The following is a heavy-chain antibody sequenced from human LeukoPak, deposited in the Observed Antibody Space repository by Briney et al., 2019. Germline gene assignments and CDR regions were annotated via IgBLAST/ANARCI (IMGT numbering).Heavy chain of an antibody. V-gene: IGHV3-66*01. CDR1: GFTVSGNY. J-gene: IGHJ4*02. CDR2: IYANGRT. CDR3: ARESNSGYYLSY. Sequence: PGGSLRLPCAASGFTVSGNYMSWVRQAPGKGPEWVSVIYANGRTYYADSVKGRFTISRDNSKNTLYLQMNSLRAEDTAVYYCARESNSGYYLSYWGQGTLVTVSS. D-gene: IGHD3-22*01.